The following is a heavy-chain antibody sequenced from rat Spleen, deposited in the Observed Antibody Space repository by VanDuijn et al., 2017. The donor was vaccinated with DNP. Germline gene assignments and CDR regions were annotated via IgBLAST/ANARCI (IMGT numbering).Heavy chain of an antibody. V-gene: IGHV5-17*01. CDR1: GFTFSDYA. Sequence: EVQLVESGGGLVQPGRSLKLSCAASGFTFSDYAMVWARQAPKKGLEWVTTISYDGNRVYYRDSVKGRFTISRDDAKRTLYLQMDSLTSEDTATYYWARHRERPYFDYWGQGVMVTVSS. CDR2: ISYDGNRV. J-gene: IGHJ2*01. CDR3: ARHRERPYFDY.